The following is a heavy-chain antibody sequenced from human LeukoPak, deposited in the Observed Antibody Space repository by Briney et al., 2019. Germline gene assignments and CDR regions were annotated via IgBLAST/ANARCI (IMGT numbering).Heavy chain of an antibody. CDR2: IKPDGSQE. Sequence: PGGSLRLSRAGSGFTFSSYWMTWVRQAPGKGLEWMANIKPDGSQENYVDSAKGRFTISRDNAKESVFLQMNSLRAEDTAVYYCVRVGFSDEGFDHWGQGTLVTVSS. J-gene: IGHJ4*02. D-gene: IGHD2-15*01. CDR1: GFTFSSYW. V-gene: IGHV3-7*01. CDR3: VRVGFSDEGFDH.